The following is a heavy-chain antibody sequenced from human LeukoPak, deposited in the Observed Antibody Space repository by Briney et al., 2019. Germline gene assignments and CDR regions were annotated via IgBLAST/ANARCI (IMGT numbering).Heavy chain of an antibody. V-gene: IGHV3-21*01. CDR3: ARGRRPSTAVPTAISVWLDY. Sequence: AGGSLRLSCAASGFTFSNYAMNWVRQAPGKGLEWVSSISSSSSYIYYAGSVKGRFTISRDNAKNSLYLQMNSLRAEDTAVFYRARGRRPSTAVPTAISVWLDYWGQGTLVTVSS. J-gene: IGHJ4*02. CDR2: ISSSSSYI. D-gene: IGHD2-2*02. CDR1: GFTFSNYA.